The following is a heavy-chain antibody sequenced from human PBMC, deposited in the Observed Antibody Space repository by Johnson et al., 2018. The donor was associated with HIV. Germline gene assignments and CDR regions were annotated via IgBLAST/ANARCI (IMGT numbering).Heavy chain of an antibody. CDR3: ARDRRNYYDSSGYPDYDVFDI. Sequence: QVQLVESGGGLVKPGGSLRLSCAASGFTFSDYYMSWIRQAPGKGLEWVSYISSSGSTRYYADSVKGRSTISRDNAKNSLYLQMNTLRAEDTALYYCARDRRNYYDSSGYPDYDVFDIWGQGTMVTVSS. D-gene: IGHD3-22*01. J-gene: IGHJ3*02. CDR2: ISSSGSTR. CDR1: GFTFSDYY. V-gene: IGHV3-11*01.